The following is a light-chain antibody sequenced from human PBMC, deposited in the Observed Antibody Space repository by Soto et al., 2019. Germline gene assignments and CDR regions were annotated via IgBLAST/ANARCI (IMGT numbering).Light chain of an antibody. CDR2: AAS. CDR1: QSISSY. V-gene: IGKV1-39*01. Sequence: SQMTQSPSSLSASVGDRVTITCRASQSISSYLNWYQQKPGKAPKLLISAASSLQRGVPSRFSGSGSGTDLTLTISSLQPEDFATYYCQQSYSTPQKTFGQGTKVEI. CDR3: QQSYSTPQKT. J-gene: IGKJ1*01.